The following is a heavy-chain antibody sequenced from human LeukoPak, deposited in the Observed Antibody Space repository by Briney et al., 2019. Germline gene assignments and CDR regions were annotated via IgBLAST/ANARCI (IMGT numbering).Heavy chain of an antibody. CDR2: IYYSGST. Sequence: PSETLSLTCTVSGGSISSGGYYWSWIRQHPGKGLEWIGYIYYSGSTYYNPSLKSRVTISVDTSKNQFSLKLSSVTAADTAVYYCARLGSSGWRGYYFDYWGQGTLVTVSS. CDR1: GGSISSGGYY. J-gene: IGHJ4*02. CDR3: ARLGSSGWRGYYFDY. V-gene: IGHV4-31*03. D-gene: IGHD3-22*01.